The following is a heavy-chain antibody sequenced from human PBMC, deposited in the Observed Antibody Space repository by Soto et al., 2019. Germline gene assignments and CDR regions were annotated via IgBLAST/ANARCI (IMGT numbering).Heavy chain of an antibody. D-gene: IGHD6-13*01. CDR2: IYHTGRS. CDR3: ARVEVPESSSWHPFDP. V-gene: IGHV4-4*02. CDR1: GDSINNKNW. Sequence: SETLSLTCSVSGDSINNKNWWTWLRQPPGKRLEWIGDIYHTGRSNYNPSLTSRVTMSVDKSKNQFSLKLTSVTAADTAVYYCARVEVPESSSWHPFDPWGQGTLVTSPQ. J-gene: IGHJ5*02.